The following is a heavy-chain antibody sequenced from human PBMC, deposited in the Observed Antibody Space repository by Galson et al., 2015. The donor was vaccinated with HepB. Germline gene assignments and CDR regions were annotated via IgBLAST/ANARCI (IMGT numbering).Heavy chain of an antibody. D-gene: IGHD1-1*01. CDR2: IYSGGST. CDR1: GFTVSSNY. Sequence: SLRLSCAASGFTVSSNYMSWVRQAPGKGLEWVSVIYSGGSTYYADSVKGRFTISRDNAKNSLYLQMNSLRDEDTAVYYCARDGNPFDYWGQGTLVTVSS. V-gene: IGHV3-53*01. CDR3: ARDGNPFDY. J-gene: IGHJ4*02.